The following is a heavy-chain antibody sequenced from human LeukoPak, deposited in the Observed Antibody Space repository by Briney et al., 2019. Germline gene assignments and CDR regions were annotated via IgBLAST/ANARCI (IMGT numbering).Heavy chain of an antibody. Sequence: SETLSLTCTVSGGSISSSSYYWGWIRQPPGKGLEWIGSIYYSGSTYYNPSLKSRVTISVDTSKNQFSLKLSSVTAADTAVYYCAREYSSGWYGGYYFDYWGQGTLVTVSS. V-gene: IGHV4-39*07. CDR1: GGSISSSSYY. J-gene: IGHJ4*02. CDR3: AREYSSGWYGGYYFDY. D-gene: IGHD6-19*01. CDR2: IYYSGST.